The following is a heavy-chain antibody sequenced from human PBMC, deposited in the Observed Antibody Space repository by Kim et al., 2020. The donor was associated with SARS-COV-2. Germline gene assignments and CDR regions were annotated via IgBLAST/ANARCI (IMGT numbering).Heavy chain of an antibody. CDR2: IWYDGSNK. V-gene: IGHV3-33*01. D-gene: IGHD3-10*01. CDR1: GFTFSAYG. J-gene: IGHJ3*02. CDR3: ARPAYYYASRSYSGAFDI. Sequence: GGSLRLSCAASGFTFSAYGFHWVRQAPGKGLEWVALIWYDGSNKYYADSVKGRFTISRDNSRNTLYLQMNSLRVEDTAVYYCARPAYYYASRSYSGAFDIWGPGTMVTVSS.